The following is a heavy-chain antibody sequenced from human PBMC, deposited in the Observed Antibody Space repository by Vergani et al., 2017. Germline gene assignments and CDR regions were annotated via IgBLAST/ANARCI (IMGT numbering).Heavy chain of an antibody. D-gene: IGHD3-10*01. CDR1: GGSISSYY. Sequence: QVQLQESGPGLVKPSETLSLTCTVSGGSISSYYWSWIRQPPGKGLEWIGYIYYSGSTNYNPSLKSRVTISVDTSKNQFSLKLSSVTAAETAVYYCAREGGGMVRGEPAWFDPWGQGTLVTVSS. CDR2: IYYSGST. V-gene: IGHV4-59*01. J-gene: IGHJ5*02. CDR3: AREGGGMVRGEPAWFDP.